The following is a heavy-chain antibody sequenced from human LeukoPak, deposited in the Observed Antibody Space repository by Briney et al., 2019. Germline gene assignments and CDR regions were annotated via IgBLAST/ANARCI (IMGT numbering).Heavy chain of an antibody. CDR3: ARARMRRGTVDY. CDR2: ISGSSSYI. V-gene: IGHV3-21*01. Sequence: GGSLRLSCAASGFTFSSYSMNWVRQAPGKGLEWVSSISGSSSYIYYADSVKGRFTISRHNAKNSLYLQMNSLRAEDTAVYYCARARMRRGTVDYWGQGTLVTVSS. J-gene: IGHJ4*02. CDR1: GFTFSSYS. D-gene: IGHD1-1*01.